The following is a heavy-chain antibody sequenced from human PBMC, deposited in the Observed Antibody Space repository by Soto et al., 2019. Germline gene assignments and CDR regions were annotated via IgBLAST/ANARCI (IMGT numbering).Heavy chain of an antibody. CDR1: GHTFTSYG. Sequence: QVQVVQSGAEVKKPGASVKVSCKAPGHTFTSYGISWVRQAPGQGLEWMGWITTYNGNTNYAQKFQGRVTMTTDTSTSTAYMELRSLRSDDTAVYYCLVEMATINDSWGQGTLVTVSS. CDR2: ITTYNGNT. V-gene: IGHV1-18*01. CDR3: LVEMATINDS. D-gene: IGHD5-12*01. J-gene: IGHJ4*02.